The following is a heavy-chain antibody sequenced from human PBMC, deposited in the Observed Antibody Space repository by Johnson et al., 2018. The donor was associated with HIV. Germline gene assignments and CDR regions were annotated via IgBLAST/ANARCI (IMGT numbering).Heavy chain of an antibody. D-gene: IGHD5-12*01. CDR1: GFTFDDDA. CDR2: ISWNSGSI. Sequence: VQLVESGGGLVQPGRSLRLSCAASGFTFDDDAMHWVQQAPGKGLEWVSGISWNSGSIAYGDSVKGRFTISRDNAKNSLYLQMYSLRAEDTAVYYCARAYRRSFDFWGQGTVVTVSS. J-gene: IGHJ3*01. CDR3: ARAYRRSFDF. V-gene: IGHV3-9*01.